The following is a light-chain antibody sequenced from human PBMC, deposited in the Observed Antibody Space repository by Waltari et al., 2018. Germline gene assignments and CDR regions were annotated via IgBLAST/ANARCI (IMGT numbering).Light chain of an antibody. Sequence: QPVLTQPPSSSASPGDSARLTCPSPSDINVGDFNIHWYQQKPGSPPRFLLYYKSDSEKAQGSGVPSRFSGSKDASANAGILLISGLQSEDEADYYCMFWPSNVWVFGGGTKLTVL. CDR2: YKSDSEK. CDR3: MFWPSNVWV. V-gene: IGLV5-37*01. CDR1: SDINVGDFN. J-gene: IGLJ3*02.